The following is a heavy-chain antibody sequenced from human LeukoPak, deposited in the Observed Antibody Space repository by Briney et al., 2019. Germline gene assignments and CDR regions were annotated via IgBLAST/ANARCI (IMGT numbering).Heavy chain of an antibody. V-gene: IGHV3-23*01. CDR2: VSSNGAKT. CDR1: GFTFSSYA. J-gene: IGHJ4*02. D-gene: IGHD7-27*01. Sequence: GGSLRLSCAASGFTFSSYAITWVRQAPGKGLEWVSAVSSNGAKTYYADSVKGRFTISRDNSKNTLYLQMNSLRAEDTAVYYCANKLGPFDYWGQGTLVTVSS. CDR3: ANKLGPFDY.